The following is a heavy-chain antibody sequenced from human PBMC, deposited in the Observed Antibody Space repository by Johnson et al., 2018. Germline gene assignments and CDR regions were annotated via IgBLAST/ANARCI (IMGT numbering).Heavy chain of an antibody. J-gene: IGHJ6*02. D-gene: IGHD5/OR15-5a*01. CDR2: IDSDGSST. CDR1: GFTFNRSW. V-gene: IGHV3-74*01. CDR3: AREDTGWGVYSCSDELDV. Sequence: VQLQESGGGLVQPGGSLRLSCAASGFTFNRSWMHWVRQAPGKGLVWVSRIDSDGSSTSYADSVKGRFTISRDNAKNTLYLQLNSLGAGDTAVYDCAREDTGWGVYSCSDELDVWGHGTRVTVPS.